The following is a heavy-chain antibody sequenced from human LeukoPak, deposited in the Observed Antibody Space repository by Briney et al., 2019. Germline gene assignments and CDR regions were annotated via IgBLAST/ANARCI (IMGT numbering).Heavy chain of an antibody. Sequence: SETLSLTCTASGVSSSSSYWSWIRQPPGKGLEWIGYIFYTGDSNHNPSFKSRVSISLDTSKDQISLKLSSVTAADTAVYYCARHRFASPLDSWGQGTLVTVSS. D-gene: IGHD2-21*01. CDR3: ARHRFASPLDS. CDR1: GVSSSSSY. V-gene: IGHV4-59*08. CDR2: IFYTGDS. J-gene: IGHJ4*02.